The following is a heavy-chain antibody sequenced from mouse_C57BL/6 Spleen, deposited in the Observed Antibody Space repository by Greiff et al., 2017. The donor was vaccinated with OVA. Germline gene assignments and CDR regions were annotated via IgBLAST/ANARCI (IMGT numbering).Heavy chain of an antibody. CDR3: AREDWLAGNDY. D-gene: IGHD4-1*01. J-gene: IGHJ2*01. Sequence: EVKVEESGPGLVKPSQSLSLTCSVTGYSITSGYYWNWIRQFPGNKLEWMGYISYDGSNNYNPSLKNRISITRDTSKNQFFLKLNSVTTEDTATYYCAREDWLAGNDYWGQGTTLTVSS. CDR1: GYSITSGYY. CDR2: ISYDGSN. V-gene: IGHV3-6*01.